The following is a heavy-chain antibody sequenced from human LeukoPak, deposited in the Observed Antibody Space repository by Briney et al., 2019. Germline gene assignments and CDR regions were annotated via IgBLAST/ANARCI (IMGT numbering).Heavy chain of an antibody. CDR2: ITTTGGST. D-gene: IGHD6-13*01. V-gene: IGHV3-23*01. CDR3: AKSYISSWSRHGGANDWFDS. CDR1: GFTFSSYA. Sequence: GESLRLSCAASGFTFSSYAMSWVRQAPGKGLEWVSTITTTGGSTYYADSVKGRFTISRDNSKNTLYLQMNSLRAEDTAVYSCAKSYISSWSRHGGANDWFDSWGQGTLVTVSS. J-gene: IGHJ5*01.